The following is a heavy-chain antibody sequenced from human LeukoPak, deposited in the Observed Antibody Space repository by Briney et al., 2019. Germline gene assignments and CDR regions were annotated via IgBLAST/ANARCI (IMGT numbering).Heavy chain of an antibody. CDR3: AKWGGYSSSPH. V-gene: IGHV3-30*02. D-gene: IGHD6-6*01. CDR1: GFTFSSYD. CDR2: IRYDGNIK. J-gene: IGHJ4*02. Sequence: PGGSLRLSCAASGFTFSSYDMHWVRQAPGKGLEWVAFIRYDGNIKYFADSVKGRFTISRDNSKNTLYLQMNSLRVEDTAVYYCAKWGGYSSSPHWGQGTLVTVSS.